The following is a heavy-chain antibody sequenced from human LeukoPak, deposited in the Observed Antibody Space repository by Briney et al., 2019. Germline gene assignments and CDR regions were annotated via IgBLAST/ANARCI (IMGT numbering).Heavy chain of an antibody. CDR1: GGSFSGYY. Sequence: SETLSLTCAVYGGSFSGYYWSWIRQPPGKGLEWIGEINHSGSTNYNPSLKSRVTISVDTSKNQFSLKLSSVTAADTAVYYCARGEMATMGYYFDYWGQGTLATVSS. CDR3: ARGEMATMGYYFDY. D-gene: IGHD5-24*01. V-gene: IGHV4-34*01. J-gene: IGHJ4*02. CDR2: INHSGST.